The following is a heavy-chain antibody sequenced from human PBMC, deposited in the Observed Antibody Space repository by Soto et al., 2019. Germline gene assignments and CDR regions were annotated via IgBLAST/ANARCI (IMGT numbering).Heavy chain of an antibody. V-gene: IGHV1-2*04. J-gene: IGHJ3*02. CDR2: INPNSGGT. CDR3: ALDILTGYYAFDI. D-gene: IGHD3-9*01. CDR1: GYTFTGYY. Sequence: GASVKLSCKASGYTFTGYYMHWARQAPGQGLEWMGWINPNSGGTNYAQKFQGWVTMTRDTSISTAYMELSRLRSDDTAVYYCALDILTGYYAFDIRGQGTLVTVSS.